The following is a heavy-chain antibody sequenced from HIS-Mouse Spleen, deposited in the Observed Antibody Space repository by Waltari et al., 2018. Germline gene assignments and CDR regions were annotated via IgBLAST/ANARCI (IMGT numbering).Heavy chain of an antibody. Sequence: QVQLVESGGGVVQPGRSLRLSCAASGFTFSSYAMHWVRQAPGKGREWVAVISDDGSNKYYSESVKGRLTSSRDNSKNTLYLQMNSLRAEDTAVYYCARDQGGYQMRPFDAFDIWGQGTMVTVSS. J-gene: IGHJ3*02. V-gene: IGHV3-30-3*01. D-gene: IGHD5-12*01. CDR1: GFTFSSYA. CDR2: ISDDGSNK. CDR3: ARDQGGYQMRPFDAFDI.